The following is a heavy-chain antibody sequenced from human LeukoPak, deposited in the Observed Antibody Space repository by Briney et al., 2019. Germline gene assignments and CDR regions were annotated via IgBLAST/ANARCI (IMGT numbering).Heavy chain of an antibody. Sequence: GESLKISCKGSGYSFTSYWIGWVRQMPGKGLEWMGIIYPGDSDTRYSPSFQGQVTISADKSISTAYLQWSSLKASDTAMYYCARHRSPTYDILTGYYVPGAPSDAFDIWGQGTMVTVSS. D-gene: IGHD3-9*01. CDR3: ARHRSPTYDILTGYYVPGAPSDAFDI. CDR2: IYPGDSDT. V-gene: IGHV5-51*01. CDR1: GYSFTSYW. J-gene: IGHJ3*02.